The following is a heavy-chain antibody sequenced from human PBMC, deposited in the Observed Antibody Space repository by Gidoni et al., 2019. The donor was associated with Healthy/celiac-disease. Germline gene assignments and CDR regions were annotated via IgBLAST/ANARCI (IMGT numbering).Heavy chain of an antibody. CDR2: INHSGST. CDR1: GGSFGGYY. Sequence: QVQLQQWGAGLLKPSETLSLTCAVYGGSFGGYYWGWIRQPPGKGLEWFGEINHSGSTNYNPSLKSRVTMSVDTSKNQFSLKLSSVTAADTAVYYCACEWWYRYWGQGTLVTVSS. D-gene: IGHD2-15*01. CDR3: ACEWWYRY. J-gene: IGHJ4*02. V-gene: IGHV4-34*01.